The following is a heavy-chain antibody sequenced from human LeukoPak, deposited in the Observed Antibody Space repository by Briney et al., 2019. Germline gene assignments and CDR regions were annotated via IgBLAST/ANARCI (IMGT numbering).Heavy chain of an antibody. CDR2: ISAYNGNT. CDR1: GYTFTSYG. CDR3: ATTGYSSSALDY. D-gene: IGHD6-13*01. V-gene: IGHV1-18*01. Sequence: ASVKVSCMASGYTFTSYGISWVRQAPGQGLEWMGWISAYNGNTNYAQKLQGRVTMTTDTSTSTAYVELRSLRSDDTAVYYCATTGYSSSALDYWGQGTLVTVSS. J-gene: IGHJ4*02.